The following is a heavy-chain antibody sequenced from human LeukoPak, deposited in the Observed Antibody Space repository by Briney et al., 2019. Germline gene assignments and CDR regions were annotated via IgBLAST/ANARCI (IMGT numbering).Heavy chain of an antibody. CDR3: AREGPDYYFDY. V-gene: IGHV1-3*01. CDR1: GYTFASYA. Sequence: ASVKVSCKASGYTFASYAMHWVRQAPGQRLEWMGWINAGNGNTKYSQKFQGRVTITRDTSASTAYMELSSLRSEDTAVYYCAREGPDYYFDYWGQGTLVTVSS. J-gene: IGHJ4*02. CDR2: INAGNGNT.